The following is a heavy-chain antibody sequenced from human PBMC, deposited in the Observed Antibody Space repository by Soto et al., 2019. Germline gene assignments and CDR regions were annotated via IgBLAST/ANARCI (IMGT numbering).Heavy chain of an antibody. J-gene: IGHJ6*02. V-gene: IGHV3-33*08. Sequence: GGSLRLSCAASGFTFSSYGMHWVRQAPGKGLEWVAVIWYDGSNKYYADSVKGRFTISRDNSKNTLYLQMNSLRAEDTAVYYCARARIAAASQGRYYYYYGMDVWGQGTTVTVSS. D-gene: IGHD6-13*01. CDR1: GFTFSSYG. CDR3: ARARIAAASQGRYYYYYGMDV. CDR2: IWYDGSNK.